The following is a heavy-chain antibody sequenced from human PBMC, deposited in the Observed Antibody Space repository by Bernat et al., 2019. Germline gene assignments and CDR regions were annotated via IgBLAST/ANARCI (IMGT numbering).Heavy chain of an antibody. CDR1: GGSISSSSYY. V-gene: IGHV4-39*01. Sequence: QLQLQESGPGLVKPSETLSLTCTVSGGSISSSSYYWGWIRQPPGKGLEWIGSIYYSGSTYYNPSLKSLVTISVDTSKNQFSLKLSSVTAADTAVYYCVRYYDSSGYYIRYWGQGTLVTVSS. D-gene: IGHD3-22*01. CDR2: IYYSGST. J-gene: IGHJ4*02. CDR3: VRYYDSSGYYIRY.